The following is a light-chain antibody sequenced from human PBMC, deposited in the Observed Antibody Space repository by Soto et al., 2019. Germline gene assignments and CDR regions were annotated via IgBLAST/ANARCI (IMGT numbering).Light chain of an antibody. V-gene: IGKV3-11*01. J-gene: IGKJ4*01. Sequence: EIVLTQSPATLSLSPGERATLSCRASQSVRNDLVWYHQKPGQAPRVLIYSASNRATGIPARFSGSGSGTECALTIGRVEPEDFAVCYCQQRTNWPPTFGGGTKVEMK. CDR1: QSVRND. CDR2: SAS. CDR3: QQRTNWPPT.